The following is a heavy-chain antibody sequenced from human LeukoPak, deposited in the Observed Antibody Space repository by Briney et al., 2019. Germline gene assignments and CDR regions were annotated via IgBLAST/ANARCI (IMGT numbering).Heavy chain of an antibody. Sequence: MASGTLSLTCAVSGGSISSSNWWSWVRQPPGKGLEWIGEIYHSGSTNYNPSLKSRVTISVDKSKNQFSLKLSSVTAADTAVYYCARDRKDDYVWGSYRYGYWYFDLWGRGTLVTVSS. J-gene: IGHJ2*01. V-gene: IGHV4-4*02. D-gene: IGHD3-16*02. CDR2: IYHSGST. CDR3: ARDRKDDYVWGSYRYGYWYFDL. CDR1: GGSISSSNW.